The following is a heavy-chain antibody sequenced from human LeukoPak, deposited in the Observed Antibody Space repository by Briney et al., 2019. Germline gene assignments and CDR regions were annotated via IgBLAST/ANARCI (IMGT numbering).Heavy chain of an antibody. CDR2: IKQDGSEK. Sequence: GGSLRLSCAASGFTFSSYWMSWARQAPGKGLEWVANIKQDGSEKYYVDSVKGRFTISRDNAKNSLYLQMNSLRAEDTAVYYCARDLDYSSGWYGDDYWGQGTLVTVSS. D-gene: IGHD6-19*01. J-gene: IGHJ4*02. V-gene: IGHV3-7*01. CDR1: GFTFSSYW. CDR3: ARDLDYSSGWYGDDY.